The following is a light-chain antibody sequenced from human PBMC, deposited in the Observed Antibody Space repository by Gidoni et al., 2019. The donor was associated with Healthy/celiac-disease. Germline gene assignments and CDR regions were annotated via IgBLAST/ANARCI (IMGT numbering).Light chain of an antibody. CDR2: GAS. CDR3: QQYNNWPPVA. Sequence: EIVMTQSPATLSVSPGERATLSCRASQSVSSNLAWYQQKPGQAPRLLIYGASTRATGIPARFSGSGSGTEFTLTISSLQSEDFAVYYCQQYNNWPPVAFGQGTKVEIK. J-gene: IGKJ1*01. V-gene: IGKV3-15*01. CDR1: QSVSSN.